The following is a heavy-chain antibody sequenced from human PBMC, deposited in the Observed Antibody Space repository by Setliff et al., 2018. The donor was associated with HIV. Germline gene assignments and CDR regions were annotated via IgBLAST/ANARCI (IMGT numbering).Heavy chain of an antibody. V-gene: IGHV3-23*01. Sequence: GGSLRLSCAASGFTFSSYAMSWVRQAPGKGLEWVSAISGSGGSTYYADSVKGRFTISRDNAKNSLYLQMNSLRAEDTAVYYCARAAEYSYGQRDYFDYWGQGMLVTVSS. CDR1: GFTFSSYA. D-gene: IGHD5-18*01. CDR3: ARAAEYSYGQRDYFDY. J-gene: IGHJ4*02. CDR2: ISGSGGST.